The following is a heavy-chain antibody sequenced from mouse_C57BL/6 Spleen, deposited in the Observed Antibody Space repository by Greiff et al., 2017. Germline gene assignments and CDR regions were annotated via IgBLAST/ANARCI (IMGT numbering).Heavy chain of an antibody. Sequence: QVQLKQPGAELVMPGASVKLSCKASGYTFTSYWMHWVKQRPGQGLEWIGEIDPSDSYTNYNQKFKGKSTLTVDKSSSTAYMQLSSLTSEDSAVYYCARGGSSGLAWFAYWGQGTLVTVSA. CDR1: GYTFTSYW. CDR3: ARGGSSGLAWFAY. J-gene: IGHJ3*01. V-gene: IGHV1-69*01. D-gene: IGHD3-2*02. CDR2: IDPSDSYT.